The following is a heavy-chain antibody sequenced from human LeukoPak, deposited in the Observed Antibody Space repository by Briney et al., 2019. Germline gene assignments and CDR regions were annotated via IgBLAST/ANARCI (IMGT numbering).Heavy chain of an antibody. D-gene: IGHD3-10*01. CDR3: ARGIRQYGSGSYGSGY. Sequence: ASVKVSCKASGYTFTSYGISWVRQAPGQGLEWMGWMNPNSGNTGYAQKFQGRVTMTRNTSISTAYMELSSLRSEDTAVYYCARGIRQYGSGSYGSGYWGQGTLVTVSS. CDR2: MNPNSGNT. J-gene: IGHJ4*02. V-gene: IGHV1-8*02. CDR1: GYTFTSYG.